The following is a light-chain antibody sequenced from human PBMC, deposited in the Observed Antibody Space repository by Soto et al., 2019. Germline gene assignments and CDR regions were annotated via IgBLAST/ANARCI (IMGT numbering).Light chain of an antibody. Sequence: QSVLTQPPSVSGAPGRRVTISCTGSSSNIGAGFDVYWYQHLPGTAPKLLIYDNTNRPSGVPDRFSGSKSGTSASLAITGLQAEDEADYYCQSYDSSLSAVVFGGVTKVTVL. CDR3: QSYDSSLSAVV. CDR2: DNT. J-gene: IGLJ2*01. V-gene: IGLV1-40*01. CDR1: SSNIGAGFD.